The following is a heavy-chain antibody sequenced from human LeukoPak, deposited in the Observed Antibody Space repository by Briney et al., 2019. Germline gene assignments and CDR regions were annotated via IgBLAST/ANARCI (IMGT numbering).Heavy chain of an antibody. CDR1: GFTLSSDW. CDR3: ARDQSPGEFGQYYDAFDI. J-gene: IGHJ3*02. V-gene: IGHV3-7*01. D-gene: IGHD3-10*01. Sequence: GGSLRLSCVASGFTLSSDWMTWLRQAPGKGLEWVANIKRDGSREEYVDAVRGRFTISRDNAKNSVYLQMDSLRVEDTAVYFCARDQSPGEFGQYYDAFDIWGQGTLVTVSP. CDR2: IKRDGSRE.